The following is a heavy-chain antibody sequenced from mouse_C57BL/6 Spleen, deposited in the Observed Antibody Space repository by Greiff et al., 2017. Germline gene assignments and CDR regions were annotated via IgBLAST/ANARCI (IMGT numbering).Heavy chain of an antibody. CDR1: GFTFSDYG. Sequence: EVQGVESGGGLVKPGGSLKLSCAASGFTFSDYGMHWVRQAPEKGLEWVAYISSGSSTIYYADTVKGRFTISRDNAKNTLFLQMTSLRAEDTAMYYCARRPTTVVGTGGYFDGWGTGTTVTVS. D-gene: IGHD1-1*01. V-gene: IGHV5-17*01. CDR2: ISSGSSTI. J-gene: IGHJ1*03. CDR3: ARRPTTVVGTGGYFDG.